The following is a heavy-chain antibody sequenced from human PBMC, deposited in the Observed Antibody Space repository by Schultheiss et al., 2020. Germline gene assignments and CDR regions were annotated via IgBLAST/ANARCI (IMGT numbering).Heavy chain of an antibody. CDR1: GFTFSSYW. J-gene: IGHJ4*02. V-gene: IGHV3-48*01. Sequence: GGSLRLSCAASGFTFSSYWMSWVRQAPGKGLEWVSYISSSGSTIYYADSVKGRFTISRDNSKNTLYLQMNSLRAEDTAVYYCAKDRIAAALDYWGQGTLVTVSS. D-gene: IGHD6-13*01. CDR3: AKDRIAAALDY. CDR2: ISSSGSTI.